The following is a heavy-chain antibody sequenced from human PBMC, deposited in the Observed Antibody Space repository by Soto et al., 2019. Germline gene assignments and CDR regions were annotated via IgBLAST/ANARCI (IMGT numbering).Heavy chain of an antibody. D-gene: IGHD3-10*01. CDR3: ARDGDGHEGTGGGMDV. J-gene: IGHJ6*02. Sequence: QAQMVESGGDVVQPGTSLRLSCAVSGFIFNRYGMHWVRQAPGKGLEWVAVIWHDGSKKLYADSVRGRFTISRDDSKNTLFLQMNSLGVDDTAVYYCARDGDGHEGTGGGMDVWGQGTTVTASS. V-gene: IGHV3-33*01. CDR2: IWHDGSKK. CDR1: GFIFNRYG.